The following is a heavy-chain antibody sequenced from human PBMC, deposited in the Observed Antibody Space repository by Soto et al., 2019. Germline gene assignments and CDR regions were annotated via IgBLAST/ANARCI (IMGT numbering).Heavy chain of an antibody. Sequence: ASETLSLTCTVSGGSISSSSYYWGWIRQPPGKGLEWIGSIYYSGSTYYNPSLKSRVTISVDTSKNQFSLKLSSVTAADTAVYYCARRSSSWYDNWFDPWGQGTLVTVSS. CDR1: GGSISSSSYY. CDR3: ARRSSSWYDNWFDP. V-gene: IGHV4-39*01. CDR2: IYYSGST. J-gene: IGHJ5*02. D-gene: IGHD6-13*01.